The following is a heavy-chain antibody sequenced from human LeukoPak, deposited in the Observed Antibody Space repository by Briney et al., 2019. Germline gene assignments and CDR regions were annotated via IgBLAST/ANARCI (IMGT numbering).Heavy chain of an antibody. CDR3: ARDGYYYGSGSLESYYYYYMDV. J-gene: IGHJ6*03. D-gene: IGHD3-10*01. Sequence: GGSLRLSCAASGFTFSSYWMSWVRQAPGKGLEWVANIKRDGSDKYYVGSVEGRFTISRDNDKNSLYLQMNSLRAEDTAVYYCARDGYYYGSGSLESYYYYYMDVWGKGTTVTVSS. CDR1: GFTFSSYW. V-gene: IGHV3-7*01. CDR2: IKRDGSDK.